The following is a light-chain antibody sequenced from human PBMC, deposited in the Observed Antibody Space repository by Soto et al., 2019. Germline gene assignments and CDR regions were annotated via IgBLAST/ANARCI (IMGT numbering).Light chain of an antibody. V-gene: IGLV1-47*01. J-gene: IGLJ2*01. CDR2: RNN. Sequence: QSVVTQPPSASGTPGQRVTISCSGGSSNIGYSYVYWYQQVPGTAPKLLIQRNNQRPSGVPDRFSGSKSGTSASLAIGGLRSEDEAGYFCAAWDDSLRGVIFGGGTKLTVL. CDR1: SSNIGYSY. CDR3: AAWDDSLRGVI.